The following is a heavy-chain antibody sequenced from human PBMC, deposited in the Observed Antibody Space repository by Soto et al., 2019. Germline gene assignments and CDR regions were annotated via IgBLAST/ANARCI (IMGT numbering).Heavy chain of an antibody. D-gene: IGHD6-19*01. V-gene: IGHV1-69*01. Sequence: QVQLVQSGAEVKKPGSSVKVSCKASGGTFSSYAISWVRQAPGQGLEWMGGIIPIFGTANYAQKFQGRVTITADESTSTAYMELSSLRSEETAVYYCARELAVAGQGYFDYWGQGTLVTVSS. CDR1: GGTFSSYA. J-gene: IGHJ4*02. CDR2: IIPIFGTA. CDR3: ARELAVAGQGYFDY.